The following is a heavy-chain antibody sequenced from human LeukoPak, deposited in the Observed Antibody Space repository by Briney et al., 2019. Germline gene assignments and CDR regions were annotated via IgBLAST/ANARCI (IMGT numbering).Heavy chain of an antibody. V-gene: IGHV4-59*01. CDR3: VAVEYSSSSGGY. Sequence: PSETLSLTCTVSGGSISSYYWSWIRQPPGKGLEWIGYIYFSGSTNYNPSLKSRVTISVDTSKNQFSLKLSSVTAADTAVYYRVAVEYSSSSGGYWGQGTLVTVSS. J-gene: IGHJ4*02. D-gene: IGHD6-6*01. CDR1: GGSISSYY. CDR2: IYFSGST.